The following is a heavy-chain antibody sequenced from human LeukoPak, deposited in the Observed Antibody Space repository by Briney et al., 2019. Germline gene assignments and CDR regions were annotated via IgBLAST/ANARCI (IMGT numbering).Heavy chain of an antibody. CDR2: IIPILGIA. CDR3: ARDRGVLRYFDWLLPLDY. J-gene: IGHJ4*02. Sequence: GASVKVSCKASGGTFNSYAISWVRQAPGQGLEWMGRIIPILGIANYAQKFQGRVTITADKSTSTAYMELSSLRSEDTAVYYCARDRGVLRYFDWLLPLDYWGQGTPVTVSS. D-gene: IGHD3-9*01. V-gene: IGHV1-69*04. CDR1: GGTFNSYA.